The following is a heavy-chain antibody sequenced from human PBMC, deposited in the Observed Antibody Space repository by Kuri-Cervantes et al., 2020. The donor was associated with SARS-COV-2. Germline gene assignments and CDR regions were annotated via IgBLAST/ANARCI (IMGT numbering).Heavy chain of an antibody. Sequence: GGSLRLSCAASGFTFSSYAMHWVRQAPGKGLEWVAVISYDGSNKYYADSVKGRFTISRDNSKNTLYLQMNSLRAEDTALYFCAREGITAAGRDFDYWGQGTLVTVSS. D-gene: IGHD6-25*01. J-gene: IGHJ4*02. V-gene: IGHV3-30-3*01. CDR3: AREGITAAGRDFDY. CDR2: ISYDGSNK. CDR1: GFTFSSYA.